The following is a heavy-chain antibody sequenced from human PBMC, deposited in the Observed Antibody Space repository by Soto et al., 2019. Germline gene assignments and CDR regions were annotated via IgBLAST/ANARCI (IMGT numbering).Heavy chain of an antibody. CDR2: INHSGST. J-gene: IGHJ6*02. V-gene: IGHV4-34*01. D-gene: IGHD3-10*01. Sequence: SETLSLTCAVYGGSFSGYYWSWIRQPPGKGLEWIREINHSGSTNYNPSLKSRVAISVDTSKNQFSLKLSSVTAADTAVYYCARAKRVRGVISYYYYGMDVWGQGTTVTVSS. CDR3: ARAKRVRGVISYYYYGMDV. CDR1: GGSFSGYY.